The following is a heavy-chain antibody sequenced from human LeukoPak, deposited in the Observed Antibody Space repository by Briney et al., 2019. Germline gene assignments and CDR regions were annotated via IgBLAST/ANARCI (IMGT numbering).Heavy chain of an antibody. CDR2: IKQDGSEK. J-gene: IGHJ4*02. CDR3: ARDRMDYYDSSGYYGLYYFDY. Sequence: GGSLRLSCAASGFTFSSYWMSWVRQAPGKGLEWVANIKQDGSEKYYVDSVKGRFTISRDNAKNSLYLQMSSLRAEDTAVYYCARDRMDYYDSSGYYGLYYFDYWGQGTLVTVSS. V-gene: IGHV3-7*01. D-gene: IGHD3-22*01. CDR1: GFTFSSYW.